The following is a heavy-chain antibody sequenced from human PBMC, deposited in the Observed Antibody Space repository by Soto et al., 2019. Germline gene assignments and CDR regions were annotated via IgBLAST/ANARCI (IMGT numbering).Heavy chain of an antibody. CDR2: ISGSGGST. CDR1: GFTFSSYA. V-gene: IGHV3-23*01. Sequence: GGSLRLSFAASGFTFSSYAMSWVRQAPGKGLEGVSSISGSGGSTYYAYSVKVRFTISIDNSNNTLYPQMNSLRAEDTAVYYCAKEKGDYSWGSQRCLNWFDXWGQGTLVTVSX. D-gene: IGHD4-17*01. J-gene: IGHJ5*02. CDR3: AKEKGDYSWGSQRCLNWFDX.